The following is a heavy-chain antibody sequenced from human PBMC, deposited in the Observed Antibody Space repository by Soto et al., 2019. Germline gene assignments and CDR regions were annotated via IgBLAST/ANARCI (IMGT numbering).Heavy chain of an antibody. D-gene: IGHD2-2*01. CDR1: GFTFSSYA. V-gene: IGHV3-23*01. J-gene: IGHJ6*02. Sequence: GGPLRLSCAASGFTFSSYAMSWVRQAPGKGLEWVSAISGSGGSTYYADSVKGRFTISRDNSKNTLYLQMNSLRAEDTAVYYCAKLPVAQYKLLLYYYYGMDVSGPGTTVTVS. CDR2: ISGSGGST. CDR3: AKLPVAQYKLLLYYYYGMDV.